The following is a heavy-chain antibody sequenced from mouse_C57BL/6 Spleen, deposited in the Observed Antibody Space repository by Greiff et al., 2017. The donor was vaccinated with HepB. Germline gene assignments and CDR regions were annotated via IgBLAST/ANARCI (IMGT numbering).Heavy chain of an antibody. CDR1: GYTFTSYW. D-gene: IGHD2-10*01. CDR2: IYPGNSDT. V-gene: IGHV1-5*01. Sequence: VQLQQSGTVLARPGASVKMSCKTSGYTFTSYWMHWVKQRPGQGLEWIGAIYPGNSDTSYNQKFKGKAKLTAVTSASTAYMELSSLTNEDSAVYYCTDGASYGNYKEFAYWGQGTLVTVSA. J-gene: IGHJ3*01. CDR3: TDGASYGNYKEFAY.